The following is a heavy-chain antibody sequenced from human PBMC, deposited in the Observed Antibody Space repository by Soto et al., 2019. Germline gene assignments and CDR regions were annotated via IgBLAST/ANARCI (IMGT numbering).Heavy chain of an antibody. J-gene: IGHJ5*02. CDR1: GGSISSYC. D-gene: IGHD4-4*01. V-gene: IGHV4-4*07. CDR3: ARDVATTVRNWFER. Sequence: SETLSRTCTVSGGSISSYCWSWIRQPSWEGLEWIVRIYTSGSTNYNPSLKSRVTMSVDTSKNQFSLKLSSVTAADTAVYYCARDVATTVRNWFERWGQGTRLTVSS. CDR2: IYTSGST.